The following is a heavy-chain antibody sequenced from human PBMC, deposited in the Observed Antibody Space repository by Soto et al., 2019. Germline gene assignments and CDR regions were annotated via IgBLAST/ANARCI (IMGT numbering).Heavy chain of an antibody. J-gene: IGHJ6*02. V-gene: IGHV4-4*07. CDR3: ARYSSNWFQTEGMDV. D-gene: IGHD6-13*01. CDR2: IDASGNS. CDR1: GDSISSYY. Sequence: SDTLSLTCTVSGDSISSYYWSWIRQPAGKGPEWIGRIDASGNSNYNPSLKSRVTMSVDTSKKQFSLKVTSVTAADTAVYYCARYSSNWFQTEGMDVWGQGTTVTVSS.